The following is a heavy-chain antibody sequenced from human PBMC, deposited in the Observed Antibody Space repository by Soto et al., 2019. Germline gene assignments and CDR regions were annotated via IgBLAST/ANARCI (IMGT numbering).Heavy chain of an antibody. CDR1: GFPCSHAW. CDR3: TSVWYCSGDNFDHYSYGMDV. Sequence: GGSLRLSCAASGFPCSHAWMNWVRQAPGKGLEWVGRIKSKTDGGATDCAAPVKGRFTISRDDSKTTLYLHMNSLKTEDTAVYYCTSVWYCSGDNFDHYSYGMDVWGQGTTVTVSS. D-gene: IGHD2-15*01. J-gene: IGHJ6*02. V-gene: IGHV3-15*07. CDR2: IKSKTDGGAT.